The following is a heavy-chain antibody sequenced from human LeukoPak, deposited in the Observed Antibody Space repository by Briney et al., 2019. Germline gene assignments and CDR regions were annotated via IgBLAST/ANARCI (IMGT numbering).Heavy chain of an antibody. V-gene: IGHV3-23*01. D-gene: IGHD7-27*01. CDR2: ISASGGST. J-gene: IGHJ4*02. Sequence: GGSLRLSCAASGFTFNTYAMSWVRQAPGKGLEWVSGISASGGSTYYADSVKGRFTISRDNSENTLYLQMGGLRAEDTAIYYCAKGTGDLGYYFDRWGQGTLVTVSS. CDR1: GFTFNTYA. CDR3: AKGTGDLGYYFDR.